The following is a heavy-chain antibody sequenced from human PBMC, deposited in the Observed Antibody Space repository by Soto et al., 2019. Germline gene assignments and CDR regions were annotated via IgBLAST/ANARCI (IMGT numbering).Heavy chain of an antibody. CDR3: APTEDVGRSRPPAGWFDA. J-gene: IGHJ5*02. V-gene: IGHV2-26*01. CDR1: VLSLSNAGMG. Sequence: QVTLKESGPVLVKPTETLTLTCTVSVLSLSNAGMGVSWIRQPPVKALEWLAHIFSNDERRFSTSLKTRLTISKDTFNSQVVLIMTNMAPGDTATYYCAPTEDVGRSRPPAGWFDAWGQGTLVTVS. CDR2: IFSNDER. D-gene: IGHD2-15*01.